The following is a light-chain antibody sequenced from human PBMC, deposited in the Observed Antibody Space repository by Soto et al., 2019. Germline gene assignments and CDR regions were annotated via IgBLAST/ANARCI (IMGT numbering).Light chain of an antibody. CDR3: QQYHSYSLT. V-gene: IGKV1-5*03. CDR2: KAS. CDR1: RSISSW. J-gene: IGKJ4*01. Sequence: DIQMTQSPSTLSASVGDRVTITCRASRSISSWLAWYQQKPGKAPKLLIYKASSLEGGVPSRFSGSGSGTDFNLTISSMLPDDFATYYCQQYHSYSLTFGGGTKVDIK.